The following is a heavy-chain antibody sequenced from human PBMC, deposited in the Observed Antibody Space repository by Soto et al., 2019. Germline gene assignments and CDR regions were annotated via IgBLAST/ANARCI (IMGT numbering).Heavy chain of an antibody. CDR2: ISGSGGST. CDR1: GFTFSSYA. V-gene: IGHV3-23*01. Sequence: GSLRLSCAASGFTFSSYAMSWVRQAPGKGLEWVSTISGSGGSTYYADSVKGRFTISRDNSKNTLYLQMNSLRAEDTAVYFCAKDRGGYCSSTSCYDAFDIWGQGQWSPSPQ. J-gene: IGHJ3*02. CDR3: AKDRGGYCSSTSCYDAFDI. D-gene: IGHD2-2*01.